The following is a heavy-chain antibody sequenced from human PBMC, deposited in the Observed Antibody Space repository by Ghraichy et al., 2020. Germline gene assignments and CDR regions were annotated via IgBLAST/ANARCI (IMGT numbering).Heavy chain of an antibody. CDR3: ARDAKPAIREGNWFDP. D-gene: IGHD2-2*01. CDR2: IYYSGGTT. V-gene: IGHV4-31*11. Sequence: SETLSLTCAVSGGSISNGAYYWSWIRQHPGKGLEWIGYIYYSGGTTYYNPSLKSRVTISVDTSRNHFSLKLSSVTAADTAVYYCARDAKPAIREGNWFDPWGQGTLVTVSS. J-gene: IGHJ5*02. CDR1: GGSISNGAYY.